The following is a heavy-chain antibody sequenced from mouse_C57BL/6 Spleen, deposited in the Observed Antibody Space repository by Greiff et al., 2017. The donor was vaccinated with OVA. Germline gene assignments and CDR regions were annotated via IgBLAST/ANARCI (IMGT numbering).Heavy chain of an antibody. CDR1: GFTFSDYG. D-gene: IGHD1-1*02. V-gene: IGHV5-17*01. Sequence: EVKVVESGGGLVKPGGSLKLSCAASGFTFSDYGMHWVRQAPEKGLEWVAYISSGSSTIYYADTVKGRFTISRDNAKNTLFLQMTSLRSEDTAMYYCARELWSSFAYWGQGTLVTVSA. CDR2: ISSGSSTI. CDR3: ARELWSSFAY. J-gene: IGHJ3*01.